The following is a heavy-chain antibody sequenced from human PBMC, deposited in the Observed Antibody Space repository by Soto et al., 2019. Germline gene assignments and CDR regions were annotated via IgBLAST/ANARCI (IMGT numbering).Heavy chain of an antibody. CDR3: AKDKGVFNWATSYFDY. Sequence: LILSCAASGFTFSNYAIHWVRQARVELLEWVALTSYDGNNEYYTDSVKGRFTISRDNSKNTLFLQMNSPRPEDTAVYYCAKDKGVFNWATSYFDYWGQGALVTVSS. CDR2: TSYDGNNE. D-gene: IGHD1-1*01. V-gene: IGHV3-30*18. CDR1: GFTFSNYA. J-gene: IGHJ4*02.